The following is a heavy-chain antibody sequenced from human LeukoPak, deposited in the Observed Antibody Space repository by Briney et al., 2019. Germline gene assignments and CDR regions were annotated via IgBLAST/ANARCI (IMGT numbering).Heavy chain of an antibody. CDR3: ARRLQGRGGSYYVTKYYYYMDV. D-gene: IGHD1-26*01. V-gene: IGHV4-34*01. Sequence: PSETLSLTCAVYGGSFSGYYWSWIRQPPGKGLEWIGEISHSGSTNYNPSLKSRVTISVDTSKNQFSLKLSSVTAADTAVYYCARRLQGRGGSYYVTKYYYYMDVWGKGTTVTISS. CDR1: GGSFSGYY. CDR2: ISHSGST. J-gene: IGHJ6*03.